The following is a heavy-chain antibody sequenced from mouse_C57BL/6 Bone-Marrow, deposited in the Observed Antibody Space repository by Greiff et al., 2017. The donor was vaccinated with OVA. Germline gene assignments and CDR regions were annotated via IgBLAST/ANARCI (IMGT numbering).Heavy chain of an antibody. J-gene: IGHJ1*03. V-gene: IGHV6-6*01. D-gene: IGHD1-1*01. CDR3: TRRGTTTVVNWYFDV. CDR2: IRNKANNHAT. Sequence: EVKVEESGGGLVQPGGSMKLSCAASGFTFSDAWMDWVRQSPEKGLEWVAEIRNKANNHATYYAESVKGRFTISRDDSKSSVYLQMNSLRAEDTGIYYCTRRGTTTVVNWYFDVWGTGTTVTVSS. CDR1: GFTFSDAW.